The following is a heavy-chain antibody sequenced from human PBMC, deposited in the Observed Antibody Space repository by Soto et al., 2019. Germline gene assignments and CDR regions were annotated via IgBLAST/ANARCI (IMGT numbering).Heavy chain of an antibody. J-gene: IGHJ4*02. D-gene: IGHD5-12*01. CDR3: ARLVATGPIDY. V-gene: IGHV1-2*02. Sequence: GASVKVSCKASGYTLTGYYMHWVRQAPGQGPEWMGWINPNSGGTNYAQKFQGRVTMTRDTSISTAYMELSRLRSDDTAVYYCARLVATGPIDYWGQGTLVTVSS. CDR2: INPNSGGT. CDR1: GYTLTGYY.